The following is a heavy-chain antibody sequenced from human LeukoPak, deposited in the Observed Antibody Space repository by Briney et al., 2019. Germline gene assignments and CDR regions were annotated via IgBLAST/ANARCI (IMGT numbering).Heavy chain of an antibody. V-gene: IGHV1-2*02. CDR2: INPNSGGT. J-gene: IGHJ5*02. D-gene: IGHD2-2*02. CDR3: ARDHRYCSSTSCYTPYNWFDP. Sequence: GASVKVSCKASGYTFTCYYMHWVRQAPGQGLEWMGWINPNSGGTNYAQKFQGRVTMTRDTSISTAYMELSRLRSDDTAVYYCARDHRYCSSTSCYTPYNWFDPWGQGTLVTVSS. CDR1: GYTFTCYY.